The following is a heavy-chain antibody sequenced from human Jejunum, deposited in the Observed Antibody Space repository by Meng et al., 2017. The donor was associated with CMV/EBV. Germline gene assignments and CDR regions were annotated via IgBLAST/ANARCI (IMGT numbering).Heavy chain of an antibody. J-gene: IGHJ6*01. Sequence: AASGFPFSSYAMTWVRQAPGKGLEWVSGISESGTYYADSVRGQFTISRDNSKYMFYLQMNSLRAEDTAVYYCAKDRSAYYYYGMDVWGQGTTVTVSS. CDR3: AKDRSAYYYYGMDV. CDR2: ISESGT. V-gene: IGHV3-23*01. CDR1: GFPFSSYA.